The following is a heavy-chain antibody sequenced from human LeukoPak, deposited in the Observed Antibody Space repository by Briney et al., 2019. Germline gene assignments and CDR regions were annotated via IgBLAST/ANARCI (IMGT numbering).Heavy chain of an antibody. Sequence: SETLSLTCTVSGDSMKTYYWSWIRQPAGKGLEWIGRIYSTGSTNYSPSLKSRVTMSVDTSKNQFSLRLRSVTAADTAVYYCARQIASAGTAGFDFWGQGALVTVSS. V-gene: IGHV4-4*07. CDR1: GDSMKTYY. D-gene: IGHD6-13*01. J-gene: IGHJ4*02. CDR2: IYSTGST. CDR3: ARQIASAGTAGFDF.